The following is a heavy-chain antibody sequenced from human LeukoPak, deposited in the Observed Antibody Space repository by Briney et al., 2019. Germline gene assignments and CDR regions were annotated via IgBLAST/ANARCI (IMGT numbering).Heavy chain of an antibody. CDR2: IYSGGST. CDR1: GFTVSSNY. D-gene: IGHD4-17*01. J-gene: IGHJ4*02. CDR3: ARGHVGTVYLDY. V-gene: IGHV3-53*01. Sequence: GGSLRLSCAASGFTVSSNYMSWVRQAPGKGLEWVSVIYSGGSTYYADSVKGRFTISRDNSKNTLYLQMNSLRAEDTAVYYCARGHVGTVYLDYWGQGTLVTVSS.